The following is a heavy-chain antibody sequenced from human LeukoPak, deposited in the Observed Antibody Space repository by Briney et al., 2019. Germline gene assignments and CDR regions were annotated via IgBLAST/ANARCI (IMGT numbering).Heavy chain of an antibody. CDR1: GFTVSSNY. CDR2: IYSGGST. Sequence: GGSLRLSCAASGFTVSSNYMSWVRQAPGKGLEWVSVIYSGGSTYYADSVKGRFTISRDNSKNTLYLQMNSLRAEDTAVYYCASGASGSYHNFDYWGQGTLVTVSS. D-gene: IGHD1-26*01. V-gene: IGHV3-53*01. J-gene: IGHJ4*02. CDR3: ASGASGSYHNFDY.